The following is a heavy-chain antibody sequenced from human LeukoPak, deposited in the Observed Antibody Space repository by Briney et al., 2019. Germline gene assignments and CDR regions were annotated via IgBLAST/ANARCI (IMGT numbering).Heavy chain of an antibody. D-gene: IGHD3-16*01. Sequence: GGSLRLSCAASGFTFDDYAMHWVRQAPGKGLEWVSGISWNSGSIGYADSVKGRFTISRDNAKNSLYLQMNSLRAEDTALYYCAKGGAYVWGSYLHLDYWGQGTLVTVSS. V-gene: IGHV3-9*01. CDR3: AKGGAYVWGSYLHLDY. CDR2: ISWNSGSI. J-gene: IGHJ4*02. CDR1: GFTFDDYA.